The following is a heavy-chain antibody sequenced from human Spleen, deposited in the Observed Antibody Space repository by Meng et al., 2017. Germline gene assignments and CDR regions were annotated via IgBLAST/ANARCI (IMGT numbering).Heavy chain of an antibody. D-gene: IGHD4-11*01. J-gene: IGHJ4*02. CDR2: IYHSGST. Sequence: GQLQQGGAGLGKPSGPLSLTCAVSGGSISSSNWWSWVRQPPGKGLEWIGEIYHSGSTNYNPSLKSRVTISVDKSKNQFSLKLSSVTAADTAVYYCARGPTTMAHDFDYWGQGTLVTVSS. CDR3: ARGPTTMAHDFDY. CDR1: GGSISSSNW. V-gene: IGHV4-4*02.